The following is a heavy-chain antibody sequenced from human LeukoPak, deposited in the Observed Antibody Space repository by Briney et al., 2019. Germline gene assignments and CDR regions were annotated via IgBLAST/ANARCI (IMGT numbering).Heavy chain of an antibody. D-gene: IGHD2-2*01. CDR2: ISSSGSTI. J-gene: IGHJ6*03. CDR1: GFTFSDYY. Sequence: PGGSLRLSCAASGFTFSDYYMSWIRQAPGKGLEWVSYISSSGSTIYYAESVKGRFNISRANAKNSLYVQMNSLRAEDTAVYYCARLGYCSSTSCYLLYYYYYMDVWGKGTTVTVSS. V-gene: IGHV3-11*04. CDR3: ARLGYCSSTSCYLLYYYYYMDV.